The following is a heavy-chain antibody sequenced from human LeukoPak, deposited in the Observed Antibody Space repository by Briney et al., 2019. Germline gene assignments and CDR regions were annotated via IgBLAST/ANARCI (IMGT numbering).Heavy chain of an antibody. J-gene: IGHJ5*02. V-gene: IGHV3-53*04. CDR2: IDSRDNT. CDR3: ARESTPLRGAFDP. CDR1: GFTVRNNH. D-gene: IGHD5-24*01. Sequence: PGGSLRLSCAASGFTVRNNHMSWVRQAPGKGLEWVSVIDSRDNTYHADSVKGRFTISRYTSKNTLYLQMNSLRAEDTAVYYCARESTPLRGAFDPWGPGTLVTVSS.